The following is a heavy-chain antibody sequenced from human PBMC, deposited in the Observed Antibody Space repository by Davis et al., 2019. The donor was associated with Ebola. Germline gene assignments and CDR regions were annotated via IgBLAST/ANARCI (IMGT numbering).Heavy chain of an antibody. V-gene: IGHV4-39*01. CDR1: GGSISSSSYY. J-gene: IGHJ5*02. CDR2: IYYSGST. D-gene: IGHD5-18*01. CDR3: ARHWTAMVGFDWFDP. Sequence: MPSETLSLTCTVSGGSISSSSYYWGWIRQPPGKGLEWIGSIYYSGSTYYNPSLKSRVTISVDTSKNQFSLKLSSVTAADTAVYYCARHWTAMVGFDWFDPWGQGTLVTVSS.